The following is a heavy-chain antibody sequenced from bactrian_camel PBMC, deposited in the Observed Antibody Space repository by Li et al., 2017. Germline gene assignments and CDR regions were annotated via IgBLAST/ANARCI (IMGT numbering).Heavy chain of an antibody. D-gene: IGHD5*01. CDR2: ISSDGST. V-gene: IGHV3S57*01. Sequence: LRLSCTASGFTLNEGDMGWYRQGPESKCELVSTISSDGSTHYVDSEKGRFTISRDNAKNTLYLQMNSLKPEDTAMYHCAAHFGLYYGLGYPNYWGQGTQVTVS. J-gene: IGHJ4*01. CDR3: AAHFGLYYGLGYPNY. CDR1: GFTLNEGD.